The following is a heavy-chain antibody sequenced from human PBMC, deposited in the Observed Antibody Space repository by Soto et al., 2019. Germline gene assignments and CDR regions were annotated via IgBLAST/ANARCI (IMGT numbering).Heavy chain of an antibody. D-gene: IGHD1-26*01. V-gene: IGHV3-30*18. Sequence: QVQLVESGGGAVQPGESLRLSCVASGFDFTYYAMHWVRQAPGKGLESVAVMSRDGSKIHHTDSVKGRFTISRDNSKNTLYLQMNSLRKEATAVYFCAKEEGVGGTLGLFDYWGQGTLVSVSS. J-gene: IGHJ4*02. CDR1: GFDFTYYA. CDR2: MSRDGSKI. CDR3: AKEEGVGGTLGLFDY.